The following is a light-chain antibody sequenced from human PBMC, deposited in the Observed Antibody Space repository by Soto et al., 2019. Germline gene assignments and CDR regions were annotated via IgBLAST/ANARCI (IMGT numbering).Light chain of an antibody. J-gene: IGLJ1*01. V-gene: IGLV2-23*01. CDR1: SSDVGGYIY. CDR3: CSYAGSSTFYV. CDR2: EGS. Sequence: QSALTQPRSVSGSPGQSVTISCTGTSSDVGGYIYVSWYQQYPAKAPKVMIYEGSKRPSGVSNRFSGSKSGNTASLTISGLQAEDEADYYCCSYAGSSTFYVFGTGTKLTVL.